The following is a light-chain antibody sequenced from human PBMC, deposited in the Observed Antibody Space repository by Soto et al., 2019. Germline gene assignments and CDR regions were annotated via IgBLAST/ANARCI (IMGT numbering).Light chain of an antibody. CDR2: DAS. J-gene: IGKJ2*01. V-gene: IGKV3-11*01. CDR3: QQSSNWPPYT. CDR1: QSVSSY. Sequence: EIVLTQSPATLSLSPGERATLSCRASQSVSSYLAWYQQKPGQAPRLLIYDASNRATGIPARFSGSGSVTDFTLTISSLEPEDFAVYYCQQSSNWPPYTFGQGTKLEIK.